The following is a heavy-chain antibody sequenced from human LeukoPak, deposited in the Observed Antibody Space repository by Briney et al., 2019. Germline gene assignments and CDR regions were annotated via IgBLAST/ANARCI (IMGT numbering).Heavy chain of an antibody. J-gene: IGHJ4*02. D-gene: IGHD2-15*01. Sequence: ASVKASCKASGYTFTSYDINWVRQATGQGLEWMGWMNPNSGNTGYAQKFQGRVTMTRNTSISTAYMELSSLRSEDTAVYYCAREMVVAANFDYWGQGTLVTVSS. CDR3: AREMVVAANFDY. V-gene: IGHV1-8*01. CDR1: GYTFTSYD. CDR2: MNPNSGNT.